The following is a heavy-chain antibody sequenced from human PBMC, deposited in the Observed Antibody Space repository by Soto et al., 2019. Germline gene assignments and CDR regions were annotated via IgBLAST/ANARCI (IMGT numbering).Heavy chain of an antibody. Sequence: QVQLQESGPGLVKPSETLSLTCTVSGGDISTYYWTWIRQPAGKGLEWIGRIYSSGSTKYNPSLTSRVTMSLDTSTNQFSLRLSSVTAADTAVYYCARGQRFSDWFDPWGQGTLVTVSS. J-gene: IGHJ5*02. CDR3: ARGQRFSDWFDP. D-gene: IGHD3-3*01. V-gene: IGHV4-4*07. CDR1: GGDISTYY. CDR2: IYSSGST.